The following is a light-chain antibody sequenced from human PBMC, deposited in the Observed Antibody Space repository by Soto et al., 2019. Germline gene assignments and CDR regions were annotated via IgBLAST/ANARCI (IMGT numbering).Light chain of an antibody. CDR2: KAS. V-gene: IGKV1-5*03. CDR1: QSISSF. J-gene: IGKJ2*01. Sequence: DIQMTQSPSTLSASVGDRVTITCRASQSISSFLAWYQRKPGNAPKLLIYKASNLESGVPSRFSGSGSGTEFILTISSLQPDDFATYYCQQYNTYPYTFGQGTKLEI. CDR3: QQYNTYPYT.